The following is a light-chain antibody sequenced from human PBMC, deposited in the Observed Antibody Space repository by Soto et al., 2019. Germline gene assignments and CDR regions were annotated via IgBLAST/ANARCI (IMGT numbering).Light chain of an antibody. CDR2: DTS. J-gene: IGLJ3*02. CDR1: TGAVTSGHH. CDR3: LLTYSGPWV. V-gene: IGLV7-46*01. Sequence: QAVVTQEPSLTVSPGGTVTLTCVSNTGAVTSGHHPYWVQQKPGQAPRTLIYDTSNKDSSTPARFSGSLLGGKAALTLSGAQPEDEAVYYCLLTYSGPWVFGGGTKLTVL.